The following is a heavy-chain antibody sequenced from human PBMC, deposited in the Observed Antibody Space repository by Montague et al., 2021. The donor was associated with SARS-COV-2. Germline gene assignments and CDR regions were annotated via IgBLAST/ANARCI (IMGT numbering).Heavy chain of an antibody. V-gene: IGHV4-34*01. D-gene: IGHD2-2*01. CDR1: GGSLSGYY. CDR3: ARVPYRLLSVPRYYGMDV. CDR2: ISHSGST. Sequence: ETLSLTCAVYGGSLSGYYWSWIRQPPGEGLEWIAEISHSGSTSYNPSLKSRVTISVDTSKNQFSLKLSSATAADTAVYYCARVPYRLLSVPRYYGMDVWGQGTTVTVSS. J-gene: IGHJ6*02.